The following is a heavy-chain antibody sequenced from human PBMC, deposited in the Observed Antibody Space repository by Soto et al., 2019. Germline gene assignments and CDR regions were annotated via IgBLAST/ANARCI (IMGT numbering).Heavy chain of an antibody. D-gene: IGHD3-10*01. V-gene: IGHV1-18*01. CDR2: ISGNSGDT. CDR1: GYSFTSHG. CDR3: ARMVLGSNIDYDPNIDV. Sequence: QVPLVQSGAEVKKPGASVKVSCKASGYSFTSHGISWVRQAPGQGLEWMGWISGNSGDTNYAQKLQGRVTVTTDTSTSTAYRELRSLRSEDTAVYFCARMVLGSNIDYDPNIDVWGKGTTVTVSS. J-gene: IGHJ6*03.